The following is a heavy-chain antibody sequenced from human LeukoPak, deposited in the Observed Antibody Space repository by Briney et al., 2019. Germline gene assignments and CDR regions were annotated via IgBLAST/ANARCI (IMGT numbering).Heavy chain of an antibody. Sequence: PGGSLRLSCGTSGFAFSLFGMHWVRQAPGKGLEWVAFIQYDGSYKFYADSVQGRFSISRDNSKNTLFLHMNSLATEDTAVYYCAKTSDQLLYSKLDFWGQGTLVTVSS. CDR1: GFAFSLFG. V-gene: IGHV3-30*02. CDR2: IQYDGSYK. CDR3: AKTSDQLLYSKLDF. J-gene: IGHJ4*02. D-gene: IGHD2-2*02.